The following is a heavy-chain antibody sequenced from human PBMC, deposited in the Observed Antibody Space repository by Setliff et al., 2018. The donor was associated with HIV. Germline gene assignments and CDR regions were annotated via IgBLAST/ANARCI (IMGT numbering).Heavy chain of an antibody. CDR3: AKDMGRGQFFDWLSLFDY. D-gene: IGHD3-9*01. Sequence: QSGGSLRLSCAASGFTFSDSAMHWVRQAPGKGLEWVSAISASGVSTFYADSVKARFTISRDNSNNTLYLQMNSLRAEDTAVYFCAKDMGRGQFFDWLSLFDYWGQGALVTVSS. V-gene: IGHV3-23*01. J-gene: IGHJ4*02. CDR2: ISASGVST. CDR1: GFTFSDSA.